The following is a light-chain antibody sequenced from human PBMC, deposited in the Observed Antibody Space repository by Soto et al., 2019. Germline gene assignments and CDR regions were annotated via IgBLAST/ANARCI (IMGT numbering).Light chain of an antibody. CDR2: AAS. V-gene: IGKV1-39*01. Sequence: DIQMTQSPSSLSASVGDRVTITCRASQTISSNLNWYQQKSGKAPKLLIYAASSLQSGVPSRFSGSRSGTDFTLTISSLQPEDFATYYCQQSYSTPRVTFGQGTKLEIK. J-gene: IGKJ2*01. CDR3: QQSYSTPRVT. CDR1: QTISSN.